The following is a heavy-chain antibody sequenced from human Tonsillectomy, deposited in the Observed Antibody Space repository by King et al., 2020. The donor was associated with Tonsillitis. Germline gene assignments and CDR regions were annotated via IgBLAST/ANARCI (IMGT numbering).Heavy chain of an antibody. D-gene: IGHD1-26*01. Sequence: QLQESGPGVVKPSETLSLTCTVSGGSISSSVHYWAWIRQPPGKGLEWIGYMYYNGAIFYNPSLKSRITISGGTSENRFSLKLRSVTAADTAVYFCARYVSGSFDYWGQGALVTVSS. V-gene: IGHV4-39*01. CDR3: ARYVSGSFDY. CDR1: GGSISSSVHY. CDR2: MYYNGAI. J-gene: IGHJ4*02.